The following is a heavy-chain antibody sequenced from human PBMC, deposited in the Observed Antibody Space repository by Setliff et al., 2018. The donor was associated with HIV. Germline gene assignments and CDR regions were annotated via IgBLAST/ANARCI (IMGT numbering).Heavy chain of an antibody. CDR3: AREDYYDSY. V-gene: IGHV1-69*05. D-gene: IGHD3-22*01. Sequence: SVKVSCKASGGTFSSYAINWVRQAPGQGLEWMGGIIPIFGTANYAQKFQGRVTITTDESTSTTYLGLSSLRSEDTAVYYCAREDYYDSYWGQGTLVTVS. CDR1: GGTFSSYA. J-gene: IGHJ4*02. CDR2: IIPIFGTA.